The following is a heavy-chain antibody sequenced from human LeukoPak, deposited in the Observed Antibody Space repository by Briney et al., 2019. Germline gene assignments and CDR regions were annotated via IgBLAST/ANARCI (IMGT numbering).Heavy chain of an antibody. V-gene: IGHV5-51*01. Sequence: GESLKTSVQGSESRFASYWSGGSRQMPGKGLEWIGIIYPGDSNTRYSPSFQGQVTISADKSISTAYLQWTSLKASDTAMYYCARRSAAAGTYYFDYWGQGTLVTVSS. J-gene: IGHJ4*02. CDR3: ARRSAAAGTYYFDY. CDR1: ESRFASYW. D-gene: IGHD6-25*01. CDR2: IYPGDSNT.